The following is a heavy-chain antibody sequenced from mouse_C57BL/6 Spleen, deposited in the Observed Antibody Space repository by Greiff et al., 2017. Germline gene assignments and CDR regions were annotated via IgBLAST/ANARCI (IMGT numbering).Heavy chain of an antibody. D-gene: IGHD4-1*01. CDR2: INYDGSST. Sequence: DVQLVESEGGLVQPGSSMKLSCTASGFTFSDYYMAWVRQVPEKGLEWVANINYDGSSTYYLDSLKSRFIISRDNAKNILYLQMSSLKSEDTATYYCAREMVNWDYYAMDYWGQGTSVTVSS. CDR1: GFTFSDYY. J-gene: IGHJ4*01. V-gene: IGHV5-16*01. CDR3: AREMVNWDYYAMDY.